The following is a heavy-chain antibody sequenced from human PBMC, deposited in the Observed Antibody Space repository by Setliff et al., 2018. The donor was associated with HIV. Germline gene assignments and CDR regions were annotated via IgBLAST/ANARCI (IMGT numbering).Heavy chain of an antibody. D-gene: IGHD3-10*01. CDR1: GYTLTELS. CDR3: ARGEATHGPGTYSIYS. J-gene: IGHJ5*02. Sequence: ASVKVSCKVSGYTLTELSIHWVRQAPGKGLEWMGGFDPEDDETIYAQKFQGRVTMTADESTSTGYMEMSSLTSEDTAVYYCARGEATHGPGTYSIYSWGQGTLVTVSS. V-gene: IGHV1-24*01. CDR2: FDPEDDET.